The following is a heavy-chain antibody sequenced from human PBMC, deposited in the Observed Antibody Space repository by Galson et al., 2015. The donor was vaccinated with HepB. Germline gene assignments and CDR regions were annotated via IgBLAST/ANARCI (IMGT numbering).Heavy chain of an antibody. J-gene: IGHJ4*02. D-gene: IGHD3-10*01. CDR2: IYYSGST. CDR3: ARHLTSPGISYFDY. Sequence: SETLSLTCTVSGGSISSSSYYWGWIRQPPGKGLEWIGSIYYSGSTYYNPSLKSLVTISVDTSKNQFSLKLSSVTAADTAVYYCARHLTSPGISYFDYWGQGTLVTVSS. CDR1: GGSISSSSYY. V-gene: IGHV4-39*01.